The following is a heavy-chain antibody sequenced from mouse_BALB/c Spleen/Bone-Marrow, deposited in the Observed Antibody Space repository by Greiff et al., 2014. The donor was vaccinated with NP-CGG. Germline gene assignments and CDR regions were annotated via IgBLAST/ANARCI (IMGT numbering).Heavy chain of an antibody. CDR2: IDPGNGDT. Sequence: VQLQQSGAELVRSGASVKLSCTASGFNIKDYYVHWVKQRPEQGLEWIGWIDPGNGDTEYAPKFQGKATMTADTSSNTAYLQLSSLTSEDTAVYYCNAEHGNYHYFDYWGQAPLSQSPQ. CDR1: GFNIKDYY. J-gene: IGHJ2*01. CDR3: NAEHGNYHYFDY. V-gene: IGHV14-4*02. D-gene: IGHD6-1*01.